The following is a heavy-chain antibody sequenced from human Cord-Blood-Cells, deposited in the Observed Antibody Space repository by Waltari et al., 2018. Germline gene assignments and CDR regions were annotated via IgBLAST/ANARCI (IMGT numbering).Heavy chain of an antibody. D-gene: IGHD7-27*01. J-gene: IGHJ3*02. CDR3: ARGRGQLGIMDAFDI. CDR2: INHSGST. Sequence: QVQLQQWGAGLLKPSETLSLTCAVYGGSFSGYYWRWIRQHPGKGLEWIGEINHSGSTNYNPSLKSRVTISVDTSKNQFSLKLSSVTAADTAVYYCARGRGQLGIMDAFDIWGQGTMVTVSS. V-gene: IGHV4-34*01. CDR1: GGSFSGYY.